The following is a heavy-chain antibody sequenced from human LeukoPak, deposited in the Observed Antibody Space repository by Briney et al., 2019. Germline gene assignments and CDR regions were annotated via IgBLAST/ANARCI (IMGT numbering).Heavy chain of an antibody. CDR3: ARDRSINWFDP. Sequence: VKPGGSLRLSCAASGFTFSSYSMNWVRQAPGKGLEWVSSISSGSSYIYYADSVKGRFTISRDNAKNSLYLQMNSLRAEDTAVYYCARDRSINWFDPWGQGTLVTVSS. CDR1: GFTFSSYS. CDR2: ISSGSSYI. D-gene: IGHD2-2*01. V-gene: IGHV3-21*01. J-gene: IGHJ5*02.